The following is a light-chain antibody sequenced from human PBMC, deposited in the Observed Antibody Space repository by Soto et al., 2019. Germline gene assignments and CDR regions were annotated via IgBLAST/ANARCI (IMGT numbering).Light chain of an antibody. CDR3: MQALQTPYT. J-gene: IGKJ2*01. CDR2: LGS. V-gene: IGKV2-28*01. CDR1: QSLMHTNGYNY. Sequence: DIVMTQSPLSLPVTPGEPASISCRSTQSLMHTNGYNYLDWYLQKPGHSPQLLIYLGSNRASGGPDRFSGSVSGTNSTLKISRVEAEDVGIYYCMQALQTPYTFGQGTKLEIK.